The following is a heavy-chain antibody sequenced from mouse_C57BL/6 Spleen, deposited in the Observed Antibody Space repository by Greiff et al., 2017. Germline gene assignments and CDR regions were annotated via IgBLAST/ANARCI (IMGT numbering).Heavy chain of an antibody. Sequence: QVQLQQSGPELVKPGASVKISCKASGYAFSSSWMNWVKQRPGKGLEWIGRIYPGDGGTNYNGKFKGKATLTADKSSSTAYMQLSSLTSEDSAVYFCVDGYPYAMDYWGQGTSVTVSS. CDR2: IYPGDGGT. V-gene: IGHV1-82*01. CDR3: VDGYPYAMDY. D-gene: IGHD2-3*01. J-gene: IGHJ4*01. CDR1: GYAFSSSW.